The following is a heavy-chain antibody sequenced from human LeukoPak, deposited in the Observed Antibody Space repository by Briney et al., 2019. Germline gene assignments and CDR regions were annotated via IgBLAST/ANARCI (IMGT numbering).Heavy chain of an antibody. D-gene: IGHD6-13*01. J-gene: IGHJ6*02. CDR1: GYTFTGYY. CDR3: ARGGIAAAGTRAQTQGSDYYYGMDV. CDR2: INPNSGGT. Sequence: ASVKVSCKASGYTFTGYYMHWVRQAPGQGLEWMGWINPNSGGTNYAQKFQGRVTMTRDTSISTAYMELSRLRSDDTAVYYCARGGIAAAGTRAQTQGSDYYYGMDVWGQGTTVTVSS. V-gene: IGHV1-2*02.